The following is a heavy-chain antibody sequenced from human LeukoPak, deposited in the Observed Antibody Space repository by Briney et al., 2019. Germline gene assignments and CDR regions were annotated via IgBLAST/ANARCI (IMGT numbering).Heavy chain of an antibody. CDR1: AESFSGYY. J-gene: IGHJ3*02. CDR3: AGSPVDTAMRLSAFDI. D-gene: IGHD5-18*01. Sequence: PSETLSLTCAVYAESFSGYYWSWIRQPPGKGLEWIGEINHSGDSNDNPTLKSRVTTSVDTSKNQFSLKLNSVTAADTAVYYCAGSPVDTAMRLSAFDIWGPGTMVTVSS. CDR2: INHSGDS. V-gene: IGHV4-34*01.